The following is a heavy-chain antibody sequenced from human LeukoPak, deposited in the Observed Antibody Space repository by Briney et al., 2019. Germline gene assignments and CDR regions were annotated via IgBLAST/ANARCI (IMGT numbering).Heavy chain of an antibody. J-gene: IGHJ4*02. CDR2: VYPSGTT. D-gene: IGHD6-13*01. V-gene: IGHV4-4*07. CDR3: ARDIAAAGLGGGGFDY. Sequence: PSETLSLTCTVSGGSIRSYYWSWIRQPAGKGLEWIGRVYPSGTTHYNPALKSRVTMSADTSKDQFSLNMNSVTAADTAVYYCARDIAAAGLGGGGFDYWGQGTLVTVSS. CDR1: GGSIRSYY.